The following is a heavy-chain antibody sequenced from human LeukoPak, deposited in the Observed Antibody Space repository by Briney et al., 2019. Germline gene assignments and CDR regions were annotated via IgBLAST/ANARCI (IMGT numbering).Heavy chain of an antibody. D-gene: IGHD4-17*01. CDR1: GGTFSSYA. V-gene: IGHV1-69*05. CDR2: IIPIFGTA. Sequence: ASVKVSCKASGGTFSSYAISWVRQAPGQGLEWMGGIIPIFGTANYAQKFQGRVTITTDESTSTAYMELNSLRGEDTALYYCAKAKVTTGWGQGTLVTVSS. CDR3: AKAKVTTG. J-gene: IGHJ4*02.